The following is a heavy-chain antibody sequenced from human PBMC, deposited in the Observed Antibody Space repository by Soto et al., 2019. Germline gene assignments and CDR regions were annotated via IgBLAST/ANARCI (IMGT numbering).Heavy chain of an antibody. J-gene: IGHJ4*02. CDR2: INPDGNEK. CDR1: EFPFSSSW. Sequence: GGSLRLSCAASEFPFSSSWMSWVRQAPGKGLEWVASINPDGNEKSYVDSVKGRFTISRDNAKSSLYVQMNSLRVEDTAVYFCARHGRNIDWFWGQGSLVTVSS. CDR3: ARHGRNIDWF. D-gene: IGHD3-9*01. V-gene: IGHV3-7*01.